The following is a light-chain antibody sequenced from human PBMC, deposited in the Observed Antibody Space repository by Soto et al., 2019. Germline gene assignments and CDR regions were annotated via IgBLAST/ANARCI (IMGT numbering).Light chain of an antibody. Sequence: QAVVTQEPSLTVSPEGTVTLTCGSSTGAVTTSHYPYWFQQRPGQAPRTLIYDTNNKHSWTPARFSGSLLGGKAALTLSGAQPEDEAEYYCLLSYGGGRRVFGGGTKLTVL. CDR2: DTN. V-gene: IGLV7-46*01. CDR1: TGAVTTSHY. CDR3: LLSYGGGRRV. J-gene: IGLJ2*01.